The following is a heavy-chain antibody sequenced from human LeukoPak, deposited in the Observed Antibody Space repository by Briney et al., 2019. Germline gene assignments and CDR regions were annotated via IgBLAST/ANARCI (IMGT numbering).Heavy chain of an antibody. CDR1: GFTFSNYW. CDR3: ARVQVVGTVDAFDI. Sequence: GGSLRLSCAASGFTFSNYWMHWVRQAPGKGLVWVSRINIGGSVRSHADSVKGRFTISRDNAKNTLYLQMNSLRPEDTAVYYCARVQVVGTVDAFDIWGQGTMVTVPS. J-gene: IGHJ3*02. CDR2: INIGGSVR. V-gene: IGHV3-74*01. D-gene: IGHD1-26*01.